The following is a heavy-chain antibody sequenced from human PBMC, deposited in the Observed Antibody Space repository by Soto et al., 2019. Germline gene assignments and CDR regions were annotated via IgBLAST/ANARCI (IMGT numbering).Heavy chain of an antibody. J-gene: IGHJ3*02. CDR1: GFPFNKFA. D-gene: IGHD2-21*01. V-gene: IGHV3-23*01. CDR3: TPVIFRVNDFFDI. Sequence: LESGGGLVQPGGSRRLSCEASGFPFNKFAMNWVRQVPGKGLEWVAAISASGNTTFYADSVKGRLTISRDNSKNTLYLHMSSLRVEDTAIYYSTPVIFRVNDFFDIWGLGTAVVVSS. CDR2: ISASGNTT.